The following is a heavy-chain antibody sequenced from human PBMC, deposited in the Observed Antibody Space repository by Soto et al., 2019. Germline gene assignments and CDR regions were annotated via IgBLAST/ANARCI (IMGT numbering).Heavy chain of an antibody. CDR1: GFTFISYA. J-gene: IGHJ4*02. V-gene: IGHV3-23*01. CDR2: ISGSGVSI. CDR3: AKGSRPVAAYYFDY. Sequence: GGSLRLSCAASGFTFISYAIIWFRHSPGKWLEWVSGISGSGVSIYYADSVKGRFTISRDNSKNTLYLQMNSLRAEDTAVYYCAKGSRPVAAYYFDYWGQGSLVTVS. D-gene: IGHD6-19*01.